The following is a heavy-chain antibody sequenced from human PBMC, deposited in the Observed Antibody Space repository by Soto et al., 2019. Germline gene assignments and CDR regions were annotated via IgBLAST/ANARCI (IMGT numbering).Heavy chain of an antibody. D-gene: IGHD1-7*01. Sequence: QVQLVESGGGVVQPGRSLRLSCAASGFTFSSYAMHWVRQAPGKGLEWVAVISYDGTNKYYADSVKGRFTISRDNSKNTLYLQMNSLRAEDTAMYYCARDGSTGTTFSGWFDPWGQGTLVTVSS. V-gene: IGHV3-30-3*01. CDR1: GFTFSSYA. J-gene: IGHJ5*02. CDR2: ISYDGTNK. CDR3: ARDGSTGTTFSGWFDP.